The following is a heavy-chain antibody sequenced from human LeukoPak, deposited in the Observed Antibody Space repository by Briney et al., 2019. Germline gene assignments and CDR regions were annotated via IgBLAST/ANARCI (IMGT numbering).Heavy chain of an antibody. CDR3: ATVRREGTLVRGVVVPPYYYYGMDV. CDR2: MNPNSGNT. J-gene: IGHJ6*02. CDR1: GHTFTSYD. D-gene: IGHD3-10*01. V-gene: IGHV1-8*01. Sequence: GASVKVSCKASGHTFTSYDINWVRQATGQGLGWMGWMNPNSGNTDYAQKFQGRVTMTRDTSISTAYMALSSLRSEDTAVYYCATVRREGTLVRGVVVPPYYYYGMDVWGQGTTVTVSS.